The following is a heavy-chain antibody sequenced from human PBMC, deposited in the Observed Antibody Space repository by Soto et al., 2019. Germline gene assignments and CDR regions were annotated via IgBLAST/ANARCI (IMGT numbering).Heavy chain of an antibody. CDR1: GGSISSGGYY. V-gene: IGHV4-31*03. CDR3: ARMYRGTSMDV. J-gene: IGHJ6*02. Sequence: SETLSLTCTVSGGSISSGGYYWSWIRQHPGKGLEWIGYIYYSGSTYYNPSLKSRVTISVDTSKNQFSLKLSSVTAADTAVYYCARMYRGTSMDVWGQGTTVTVSS. D-gene: IGHD3-10*01. CDR2: IYYSGST.